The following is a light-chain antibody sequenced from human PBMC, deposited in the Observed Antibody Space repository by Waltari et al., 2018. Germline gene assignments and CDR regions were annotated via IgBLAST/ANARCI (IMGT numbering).Light chain of an antibody. Sequence: DIQMTQSPSSLSASVGDRVTITCRASQTISSYLAWYQQKPGKVPKLLIYAASSLESGVPSRFSGSGYGTEFTLTISSLQPEDFATYYCQQHNSHPFTVGPGTELDIK. CDR3: QQHNSHPFT. CDR2: AAS. V-gene: IGKV1-17*03. CDR1: QTISSY. J-gene: IGKJ3*01.